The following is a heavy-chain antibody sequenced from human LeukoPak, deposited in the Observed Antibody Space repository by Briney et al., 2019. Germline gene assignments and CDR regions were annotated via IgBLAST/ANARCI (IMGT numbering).Heavy chain of an antibody. V-gene: IGHV1-18*01. D-gene: IGHD3-10*01. CDR3: ARVGITMVRGVVIEKGWFDP. Sequence: GASVKVSCKASGYTFTNYGINWVRQAPGQGLEWMGWITTYNGNTNYAQELQGRVTMTTDTSTSTAYMELRSLRSDDTAVYYCARVGITMVRGVVIEKGWFDPWGQGTLVTVSS. J-gene: IGHJ5*02. CDR2: ITTYNGNT. CDR1: GYTFTNYG.